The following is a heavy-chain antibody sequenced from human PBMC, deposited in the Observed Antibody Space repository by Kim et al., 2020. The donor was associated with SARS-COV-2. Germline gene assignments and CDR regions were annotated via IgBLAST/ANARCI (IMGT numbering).Heavy chain of an antibody. Sequence: YYNPSLKSRVTISVDTSKNQFSLKLSSVTAADTAVYYCSALLIGEWYFDYWGQGTLVTVSS. CDR3: SALLIGEWYFDY. V-gene: IGHV4-39*07. D-gene: IGHD2-15*01. J-gene: IGHJ4*02.